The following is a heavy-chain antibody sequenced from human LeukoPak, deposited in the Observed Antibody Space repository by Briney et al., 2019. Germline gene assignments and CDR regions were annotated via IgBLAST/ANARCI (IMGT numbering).Heavy chain of an antibody. CDR2: INPSGGST. CDR3: ARVLRDYYDSSGYLDY. Sequence: GASVKVSCMASGYTFTSYYMHWVRQAPGQGLEWMGIINPSGGSTSYAQKFQGRVTMTRDTSTSTVYMELSSLRSEDTAVYYCARVLRDYYDSSGYLDYWGQGTLVTVSS. CDR1: GYTFTSYY. J-gene: IGHJ4*02. V-gene: IGHV1-46*01. D-gene: IGHD3-22*01.